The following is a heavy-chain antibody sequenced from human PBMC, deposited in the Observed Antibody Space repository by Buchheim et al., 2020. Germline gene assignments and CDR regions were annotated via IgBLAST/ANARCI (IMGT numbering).Heavy chain of an antibody. V-gene: IGHV3-48*02. Sequence: EVQLVESGGGLVQPGGSLRLSCAASGFTFSTYSMNWVRQAPGKGLEWVSYINSGSNKIYYADSVKGRFTISRDNAKNSVYLQMNSLRDEDTALYYCAREHYDSSGYWGCDYWGQRTL. CDR1: GFTFSTYS. CDR2: INSGSNKI. J-gene: IGHJ4*02. D-gene: IGHD3-22*01. CDR3: AREHYDSSGYWGCDY.